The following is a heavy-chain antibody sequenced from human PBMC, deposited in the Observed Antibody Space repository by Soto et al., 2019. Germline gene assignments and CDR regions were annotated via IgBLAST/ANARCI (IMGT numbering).Heavy chain of an antibody. V-gene: IGHV3-33*01. Sequence: QVQLEESGGGVVQPGRSLRLSCAASGLTSTYCAIHWVRQAPGKGLEWVAMIWCDGSQEYYAHSVKGRFTISISRDISKKVVYLQMNSLEAEDTALYYCVTEVIGSEVAFDMWGQGTMVTVSS. CDR1: GLTSTYCA. J-gene: IGHJ3*02. D-gene: IGHD3-22*01. CDR3: VTEVIGSEVAFDM. CDR2: IWCDGSQE.